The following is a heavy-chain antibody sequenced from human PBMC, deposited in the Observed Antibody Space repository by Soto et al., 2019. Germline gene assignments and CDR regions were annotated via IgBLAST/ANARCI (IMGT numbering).Heavy chain of an antibody. J-gene: IGHJ4*02. V-gene: IGHV4-38-2*01. D-gene: IGHD3-10*01. CDR3: AKKGYYPSGKINLFDS. CDR1: GYSINSDYY. CDR2: VDHSGRT. Sequence: SETLSLTCAVSGYSINSDYYWGWIRQPPGKGLEWIGSVDHSGRTYYSPSLRSRLTIFIDTSKNQFSLRLTSVTAEDTAMYFCAKKGYYPSGKINLFDSWGPGTLVTVSS.